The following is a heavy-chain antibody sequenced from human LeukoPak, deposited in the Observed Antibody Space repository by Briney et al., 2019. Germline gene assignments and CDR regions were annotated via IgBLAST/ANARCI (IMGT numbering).Heavy chain of an antibody. V-gene: IGHV1-46*02. D-gene: IGHD2-15*01. J-gene: IGHJ6*02. CDR1: GYTFNSYY. Sequence: GASVKVSCKASGYTFNSYYMHWVRQAPGQGLEWMGIINPSGGSTSYAQKFQGRVTMTRDTSTSTVYMELSSLRSEDTAVYYCARDRAGSPNYYYYGMDVWGQGTTVTVSS. CDR2: INPSGGST. CDR3: ARDRAGSPNYYYYGMDV.